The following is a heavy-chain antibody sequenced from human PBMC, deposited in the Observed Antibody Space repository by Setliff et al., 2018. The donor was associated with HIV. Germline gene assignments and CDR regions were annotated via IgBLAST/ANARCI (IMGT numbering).Heavy chain of an antibody. CDR3: AGVLSNGWSGGVDY. D-gene: IGHD6-19*01. J-gene: IGHJ4*02. CDR1: GGSISSGTYY. CDR2: LYTSGST. V-gene: IGHV4-61*09. Sequence: PSETLSLTCTVSGGSISSGTYYWSWIRQPAGKALEWIGHLYTSGSTNYNPPLKSRVTISVDTSKNQFSLKLYSVTAADTAVYYCAGVLSNGWSGGVDYWGQGTLVTVSS.